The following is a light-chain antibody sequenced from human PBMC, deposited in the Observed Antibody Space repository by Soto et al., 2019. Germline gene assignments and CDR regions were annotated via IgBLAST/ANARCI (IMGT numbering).Light chain of an antibody. CDR2: DVK. J-gene: IGLJ1*01. Sequence: QSVLTQPRSVSGSPGQSVTISCTGTSSDVGGYNYVSWYQQYPGKAPKLMIYDVKTRPSGVPDRFSGSKSGNTASLTISGLQAEDEADYYCCSYAGDYTFVFGTGTKLTVL. CDR1: SSDVGGYNY. V-gene: IGLV2-11*01. CDR3: CSYAGDYTFV.